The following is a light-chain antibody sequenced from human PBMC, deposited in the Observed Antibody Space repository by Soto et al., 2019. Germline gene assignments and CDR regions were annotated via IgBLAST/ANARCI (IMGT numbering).Light chain of an antibody. Sequence: QSALTQPASVSGSPGQSITISCTGTSSDVGGYNYVSWYQQHPGKAPTLMIYDVSNRPSGVSNRFSGSKSGNTASLTISGLQAEDEADYYCSSYTSSSTLGNWVFGGGTKLTVL. CDR2: DVS. CDR1: SSDVGGYNY. J-gene: IGLJ3*02. V-gene: IGLV2-14*01. CDR3: SSYTSSSTLGNWV.